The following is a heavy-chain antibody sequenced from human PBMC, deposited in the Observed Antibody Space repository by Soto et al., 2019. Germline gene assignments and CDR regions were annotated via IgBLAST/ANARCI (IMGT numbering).Heavy chain of an antibody. D-gene: IGHD3-22*01. J-gene: IGHJ5*02. CDR1: GGSISSSDFY. CDR2: MYYSGTT. Sequence: PSETLSLTCTVSGGSISSSDFYWGWLRQPPGKGLDFIGSMYYSGTTYYNPSLKNRITISVDTSKNQFSLKLISVTAADTAVYYCAVVDSTGNWFDPWGQGALVTAPQ. V-gene: IGHV4-39*01. CDR3: AVVDSTGNWFDP.